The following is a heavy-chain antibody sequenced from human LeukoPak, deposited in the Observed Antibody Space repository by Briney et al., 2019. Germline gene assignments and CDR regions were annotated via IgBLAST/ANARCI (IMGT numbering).Heavy chain of an antibody. CDR1: GGSFSGYY. Sequence: SETLSLTCAVYGGSFSGYYWSWIRQPPGKGLEWIGEINHSGSTNYNPSLKSRVTISVDTSKNQFSLKLSSVTAADTAVYYCARGVSPSYYYGSGSYYKRWFDPWGQGTLVTVSS. V-gene: IGHV4-34*01. CDR2: INHSGST. J-gene: IGHJ5*02. CDR3: ARGVSPSYYYGSGSYYKRWFDP. D-gene: IGHD3-10*01.